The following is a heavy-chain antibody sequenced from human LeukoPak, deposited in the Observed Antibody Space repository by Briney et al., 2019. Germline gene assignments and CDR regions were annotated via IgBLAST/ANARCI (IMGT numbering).Heavy chain of an antibody. V-gene: IGHV4-61*02. J-gene: IGHJ4*02. D-gene: IGHD2-2*01. CDR1: GGSINGGNYY. CDR2: ISPSGST. CDR3: ARVSYQEGVDY. Sequence: SETLSLTCTVSGGSINGGNYYWTWLRQPAGKGLEWIGRISPSGSTNHNPSLTSRVTISVDTSKNQFSLKLNFVTAADTAVYYCARVSYQEGVDYWGQGTLVTVSS.